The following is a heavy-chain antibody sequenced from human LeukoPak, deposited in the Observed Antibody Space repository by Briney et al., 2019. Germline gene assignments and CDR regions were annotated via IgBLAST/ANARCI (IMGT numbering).Heavy chain of an antibody. CDR1: GFTVSSNY. D-gene: IGHD1-26*01. V-gene: IGHV3-53*01. Sequence: GGSLRLSCAASGFTVSSNYMSWVRQAPGKGLEWVSVIYIGGSTYYADSVKGRFTISIDNSKNTLCLQMNSLRAEDTAVYYCARDRREYSGNYFDYWGQGTLVTVSS. CDR2: IYIGGST. J-gene: IGHJ4*02. CDR3: ARDRREYSGNYFDY.